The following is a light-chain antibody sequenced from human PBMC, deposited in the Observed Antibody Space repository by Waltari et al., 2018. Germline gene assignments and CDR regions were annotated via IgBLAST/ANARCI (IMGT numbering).Light chain of an antibody. V-gene: IGKV1-5*01. Sequence: DIQMTQSPSTLSASVGDRVTITCRASQSINNWLAWYQQKPGKAPKLLIYDASTLVSGVPSRFSGGGSEPEFTLTITSMQPDDFATYYCQHYHSYSPGYTFGQGTKLEIK. CDR1: QSINNW. J-gene: IGKJ2*01. CDR3: QHYHSYSPGYT. CDR2: DAS.